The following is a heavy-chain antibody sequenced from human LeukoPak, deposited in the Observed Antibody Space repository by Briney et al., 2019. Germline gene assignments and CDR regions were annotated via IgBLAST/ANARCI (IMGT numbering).Heavy chain of an antibody. CDR3: ARVGDIVVVPAAMFERIDP. CDR1: GYTFTSYD. D-gene: IGHD2-2*01. CDR2: ISAYNGNT. V-gene: IGHV1-18*01. J-gene: IGHJ5*02. Sequence: ASVKVSCKASGYTFTSYDINWVRQAPGQGLEWMGWISAYNGNTNYAQKLQGRVTMTTDTSMSTAYMELRSLRSDDTAVYYCARVGDIVVVPAAMFERIDPWGQGTLVTVSS.